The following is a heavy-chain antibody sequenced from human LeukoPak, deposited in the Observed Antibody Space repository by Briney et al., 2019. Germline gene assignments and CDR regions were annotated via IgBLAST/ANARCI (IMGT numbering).Heavy chain of an antibody. D-gene: IGHD3-22*01. V-gene: IGHV4-59*01. CDR2: IYYSGST. CDR1: GGSISSYY. J-gene: IGHJ4*02. CDR3: ARDHLYYYDSSGGLDY. Sequence: SETLCLTCTVSGGSISSYYWSWIRQPPGKGLEWIGYIYYSGSTNYNPSLKSRVTISVDTSKNQFSLKLSSVAAADTAVYYCARDHLYYYDSSGGLDYWGQGTLVTVSS.